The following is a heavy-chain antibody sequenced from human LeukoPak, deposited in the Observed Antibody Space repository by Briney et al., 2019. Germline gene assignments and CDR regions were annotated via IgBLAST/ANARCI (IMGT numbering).Heavy chain of an antibody. J-gene: IGHJ4*02. CDR3: ARAPRHWVFDF. D-gene: IGHD7-27*01. V-gene: IGHV4-39*07. CDR1: GGSIATSISY. Sequence: SETLSLTCTVSGGSIATSISYWGWIRQPPGKGLEWIGSIYYAGSTHYNPSLKSRVTISVDTSKNQFSLTLTSVTAADTAIYYCARAPRHWVFDFWGLGTLVTVSS. CDR2: IYYAGST.